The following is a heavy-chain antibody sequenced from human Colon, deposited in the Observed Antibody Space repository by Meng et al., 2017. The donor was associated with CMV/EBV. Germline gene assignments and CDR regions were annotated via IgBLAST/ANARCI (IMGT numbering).Heavy chain of an antibody. Sequence: VQRQESGPRLVKPSETLSLPCTVSGGSISTYYWSWIRQPAGEGLEWLGRISTNRNTDYNPSLNSRATIWLDTSNNQFSLKLTSVTAADTAVYYCVRGGYSGTQTGGVQEYWGQGTLVTVSS. J-gene: IGHJ4*02. CDR3: VRGGYSGTQTGGVQEY. CDR1: GGSISTYY. CDR2: ISTNRNT. V-gene: IGHV4-4*07. D-gene: IGHD5-12*01.